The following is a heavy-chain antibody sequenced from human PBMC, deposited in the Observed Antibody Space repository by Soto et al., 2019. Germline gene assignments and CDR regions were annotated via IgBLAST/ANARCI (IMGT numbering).Heavy chain of an antibody. CDR1: GGSISSYY. V-gene: IGHV4-59*01. J-gene: IGHJ5*02. CDR3: ARGYCSSTSCYRSHQTTFDP. D-gene: IGHD2-2*02. CDR2: IYYSGST. Sequence: SETLSLTCTVSGGSISSYYWSWIRQPPGKGLEWVGYIYYSGSTNYNPSLKSRVTISVDTSKNQFSLKLSSVTAADTAVYYCARGYCSSTSCYRSHQTTFDPWGQGTLVTVSS.